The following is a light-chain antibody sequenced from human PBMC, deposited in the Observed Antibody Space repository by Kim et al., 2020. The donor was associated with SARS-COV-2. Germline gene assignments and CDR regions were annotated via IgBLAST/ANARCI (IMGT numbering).Light chain of an antibody. CDR1: SLRSYF. Sequence: SSELTQDPAVSVALGQTVRITCQGDSLRSYFASWYQQKPGLAPLLVIYGRNNRPSEIPDRFSGSISGSTASLTITGAQAEDEADYYCNSRDSGGSVLFGGGTKLTVL. CDR3: NSRDSGGSVL. CDR2: GRN. V-gene: IGLV3-19*01. J-gene: IGLJ2*01.